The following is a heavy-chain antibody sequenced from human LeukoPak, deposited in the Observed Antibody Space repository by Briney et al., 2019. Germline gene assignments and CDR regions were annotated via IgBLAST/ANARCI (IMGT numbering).Heavy chain of an antibody. Sequence: GGSLRLSCAASGFTFSSYSMNWVRQAPGKGLEWVSYISSSSSTIYYADSVKGRFTISRDNAKNSLYLQMNSLRAEDTAVYYCARALDYDILTFSSYYFDYWGQGTPVTVSS. CDR2: ISSSSSTI. J-gene: IGHJ4*02. V-gene: IGHV3-48*01. CDR3: ARALDYDILTFSSYYFDY. D-gene: IGHD3-9*01. CDR1: GFTFSSYS.